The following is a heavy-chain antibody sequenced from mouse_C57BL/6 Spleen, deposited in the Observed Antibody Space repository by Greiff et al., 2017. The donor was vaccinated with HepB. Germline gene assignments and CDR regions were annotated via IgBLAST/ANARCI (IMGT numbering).Heavy chain of an antibody. Sequence: ESGPGLVKPSQSLSLTCSVTGYSITSGYYWNWIRQFPGNKLEWMGYISYDGSNNYNPSLKNRISITRDTSKNQFFLKLNSVTTEDTATYYCARVGGSSWGAMDYWGQGTSVTVSS. CDR2: ISYDGSN. CDR3: ARVGGSSWGAMDY. J-gene: IGHJ4*01. D-gene: IGHD1-1*01. CDR1: GYSITSGYY. V-gene: IGHV3-6*01.